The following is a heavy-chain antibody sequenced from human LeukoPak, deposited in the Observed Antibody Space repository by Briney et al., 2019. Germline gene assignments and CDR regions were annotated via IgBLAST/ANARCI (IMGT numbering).Heavy chain of an antibody. CDR2: ISGSGSDA. J-gene: IGHJ3*02. D-gene: IGHD5-24*01. Sequence: PGGSLRLSCAASGFTFSHSAMSWVRQAPGKGLEWISTISGSGSDANYADSVRGRLIISRDNSKNTLYLQMNSLRAEDTAVYYCARDRFRRDGYSYGRDGAFDIWGQGTMVTVSS. CDR3: ARDRFRRDGYSYGRDGAFDI. CDR1: GFTFSHSA. V-gene: IGHV3-23*01.